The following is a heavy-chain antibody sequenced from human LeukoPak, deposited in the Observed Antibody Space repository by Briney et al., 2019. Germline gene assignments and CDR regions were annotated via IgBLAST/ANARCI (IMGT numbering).Heavy chain of an antibody. CDR3: AREATVVGATII. CDR2: ISTSGTT. Sequence: PSETLSLTCTVSGGSVTTYYWSWIRQSAGKGLEWIGHISTSGTTTYNPSLKSRVTMSVDTSENQFSLKLTSVTAADTAVYYCAREATVVGATIIWGQGTLVTVSS. V-gene: IGHV4-4*07. D-gene: IGHD1-26*01. J-gene: IGHJ4*02. CDR1: GGSVTTYY.